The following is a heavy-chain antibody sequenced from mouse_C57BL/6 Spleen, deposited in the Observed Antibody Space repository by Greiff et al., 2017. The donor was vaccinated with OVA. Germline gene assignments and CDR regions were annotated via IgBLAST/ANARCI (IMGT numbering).Heavy chain of an antibody. CDR3: TRGSTMVTYFDY. D-gene: IGHD2-2*01. J-gene: IGHJ2*01. CDR1: GYTFTDYE. V-gene: IGHV1-15*01. CDR2: IDPETGGT. Sequence: VQLVESGAELVRPGASVTLSCKASGYTFTDYEMHWVKQTPVHGLEWIGAIDPETGGTAYNQKFKGKAILTADKSSSTAYMELRSLTSEDSAVYYCTRGSTMVTYFDYWGQGTTLTVSS.